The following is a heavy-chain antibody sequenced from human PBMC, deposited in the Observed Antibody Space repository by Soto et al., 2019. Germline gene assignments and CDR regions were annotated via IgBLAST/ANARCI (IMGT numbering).Heavy chain of an antibody. CDR1: GFTFNNYA. CDR3: AKRKDCSATSCWGIDY. J-gene: IGHJ4*02. D-gene: IGHD2-2*01. Sequence: PGGSLRLSCAASGFTFNNYAMSWVRQAPGEGLDWVSGISTGGGNPYYADSVKGRFTISRDNSRNTLYLQMNSLRAEDTAVYYCAKRKDCSATSCWGIDYWGQGTLVTVS. CDR2: ISTGGGNP. V-gene: IGHV3-23*01.